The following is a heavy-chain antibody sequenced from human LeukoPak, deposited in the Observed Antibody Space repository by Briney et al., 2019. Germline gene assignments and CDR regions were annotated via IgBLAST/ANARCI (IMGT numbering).Heavy chain of an antibody. CDR1: GYTFTGYY. J-gene: IGHJ3*02. V-gene: IGHV1-2*02. CDR2: FNPNSGGT. Sequence: GASVKVSCKASGYTFTGYYMHWVRQAPGQGLEWMGWFNPNSGGTNYAQKFQGRVTMTRDTSISTAYMELSRLRSDDTAVYYCARDQYYDSSGYYYGDAFDIWGQGTMVTVSS. CDR3: ARDQYYDSSGYYYGDAFDI. D-gene: IGHD3-22*01.